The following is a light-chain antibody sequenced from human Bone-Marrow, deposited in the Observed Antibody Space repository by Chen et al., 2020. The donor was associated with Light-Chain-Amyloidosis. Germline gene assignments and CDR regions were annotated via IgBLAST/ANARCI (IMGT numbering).Light chain of an antibody. CDR1: NIGSTS. J-gene: IGLJ3*02. Sequence: SYVLIQPSSVSVAPGQTATIACGGNNIGSTSVHWYQQTPGQAPLLVVYDDSDRPSGSPERLSGSHSGNTATLTSSRVEAGDEADYYCQVWDRSSDRPVFGGGTKLTVL. CDR3: QVWDRSSDRPV. V-gene: IGLV3-21*02. CDR2: DDS.